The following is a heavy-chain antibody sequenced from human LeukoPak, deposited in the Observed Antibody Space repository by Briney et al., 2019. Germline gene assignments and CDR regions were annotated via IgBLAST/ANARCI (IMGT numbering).Heavy chain of an antibody. V-gene: IGHV3-9*01. CDR1: GFTFDDFA. Sequence: GGSLRLSCAASGFTFDDFAMHWVRQAPGKGLEWVSGISWNSGVFDYADSVKGRFTISRDNAKNSLYLQMNSLRAEDTAVYYCARRGSYFDYWGQGTLVTVSS. CDR3: ARRGSYFDY. CDR2: ISWNSGVF. D-gene: IGHD1-26*01. J-gene: IGHJ4*02.